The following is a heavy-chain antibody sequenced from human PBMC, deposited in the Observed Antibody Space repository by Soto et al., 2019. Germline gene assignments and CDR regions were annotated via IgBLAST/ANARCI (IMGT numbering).Heavy chain of an antibody. CDR1: GGSICSYY. Sequence: PSETLSLPCTVSGGSICSYYWSWIRQPPGKGLEWFGYIFYSGGSNYNPSIKSQVTIPVDTSKNQFSLKLSSVTAADTAVYCCASRWFGESPFDYWGQGTLVTVAS. CDR2: IFYSGGS. D-gene: IGHD3-10*01. CDR3: ASRWFGESPFDY. V-gene: IGHV4-59*01. J-gene: IGHJ4*02.